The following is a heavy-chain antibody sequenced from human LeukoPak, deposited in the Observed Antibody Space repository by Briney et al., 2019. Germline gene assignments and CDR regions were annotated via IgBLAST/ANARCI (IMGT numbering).Heavy chain of an antibody. J-gene: IGHJ6*02. V-gene: IGHV3-30*18. CDR1: GFTFSSYG. CDR3: AKELGERDGMDV. CDR2: ISYDGSNK. D-gene: IGHD1-1*01. Sequence: PGGSLRLSCAASGFTFSSYGMHWVRQAPGKGLEWVAVISYDGSNKYYADSVKGRFTISRDNSKNTLYLQMNSLRAEDTAVYYCAKELGERDGMDVWGQGTTVTVSS.